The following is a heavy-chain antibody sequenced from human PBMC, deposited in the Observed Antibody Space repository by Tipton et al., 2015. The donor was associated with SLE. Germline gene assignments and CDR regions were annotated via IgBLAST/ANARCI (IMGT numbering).Heavy chain of an antibody. Sequence: GLVKPSETLSLTCAVSGGSISSSNWWSWVRQPPGKGLEWIGYIYYSGSTNYNPSLKSRVTISVDTSMNQFSLKLSSVTAADTAVYYCARVYSSSHPDVWGKGTTVNVSS. J-gene: IGHJ6*04. CDR2: IYYSGST. D-gene: IGHD6-13*01. CDR3: ARVYSSSHPDV. CDR1: GGSISSSNW. V-gene: IGHV4-4*02.